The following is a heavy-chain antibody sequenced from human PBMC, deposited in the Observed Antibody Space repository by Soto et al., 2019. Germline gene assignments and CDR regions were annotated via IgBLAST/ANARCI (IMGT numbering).Heavy chain of an antibody. CDR2: ISPSNSTI. V-gene: IGHV3-48*02. J-gene: IGHJ3*01. CDR3: ARVGRGFCSSTRCYTDGFDL. CDR1: GFTFSLYP. D-gene: IGHD2-2*01. Sequence: ESGGGLVQPGGSLRLSCAASGFTFSLYPVNWVRQAPGKGLEWLSYISPSNSTIYYADSVKGRFIISRDNAKNSLDLQMNGLRDDDTAVYYCARVGRGFCSSTRCYTDGFDLWGQGTVVTVST.